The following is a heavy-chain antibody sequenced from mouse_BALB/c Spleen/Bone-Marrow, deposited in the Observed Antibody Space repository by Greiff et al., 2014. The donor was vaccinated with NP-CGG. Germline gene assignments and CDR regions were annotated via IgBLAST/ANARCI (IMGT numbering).Heavy chain of an antibody. V-gene: IGHV14-3*02. Sequence: VQLQQSGAELVKPGASVKLSCAASGFNIKDTYMHWVKQRPEQGLEWIGRIDPANGNTKYDPKFQGKATITADTSSNTAYLQLSSLTSEDTAVYYCARNTQFAYWGQGTLVTVSA. CDR1: GFNIKDTY. CDR2: IDPANGNT. CDR3: ARNTQFAY. D-gene: IGHD5-1-1*01. J-gene: IGHJ3*01.